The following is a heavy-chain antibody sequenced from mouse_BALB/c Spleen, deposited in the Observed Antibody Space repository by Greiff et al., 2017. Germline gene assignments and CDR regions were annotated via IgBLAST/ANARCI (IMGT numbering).Heavy chain of an antibody. CDR3: AKKSNYWYFDV. V-gene: IGHV2-6-7*01. D-gene: IGHD1-3*01. Sequence: VQGVESGPGLVAPSQSLSITCTVSGFSLTGYGVNWVRQPPGKGLEWLGMIWGDGSTDYNLALKSRLSISKDNSKSQVFLKMNSLQSDDTARYYCAKKSNYWYFDVWGAGTTVTVSS. J-gene: IGHJ1*01. CDR2: IWGDGST. CDR1: GFSLTGYG.